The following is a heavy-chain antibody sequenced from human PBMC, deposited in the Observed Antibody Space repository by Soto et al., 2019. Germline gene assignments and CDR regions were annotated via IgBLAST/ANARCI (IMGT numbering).Heavy chain of an antibody. Sequence: QVQLQESGPGLVKPSETLSLTCTVSGGSISSYYWSWIRQPPGKGLEWIGYIYYSGSTNYNPSLKSRVTISVDTFKNQFSLKLSSVTAADTAVYYCARVPLGGVAAPHFDYWGQGTLVTVSS. V-gene: IGHV4-59*01. CDR3: ARVPLGGVAAPHFDY. J-gene: IGHJ4*02. CDR2: IYYSGST. CDR1: GGSISSYY. D-gene: IGHD6-6*01.